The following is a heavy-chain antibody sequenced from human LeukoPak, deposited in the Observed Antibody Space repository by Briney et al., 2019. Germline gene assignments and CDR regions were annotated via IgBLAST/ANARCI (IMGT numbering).Heavy chain of an antibody. V-gene: IGHV3-30-3*01. CDR2: ISYDGSNK. Sequence: GGSLRLSCAASGFTFSSYAMHWVRQAPGKGLEWVAVISYDGSNKYYADSVKGRFTISRDNSKNTLYLQMNSLRAEDTAVYYCARDQSSGWYYYYYYGMDVWGQGTTVTVSS. J-gene: IGHJ6*02. D-gene: IGHD6-19*01. CDR1: GFTFSSYA. CDR3: ARDQSSGWYYYYYYGMDV.